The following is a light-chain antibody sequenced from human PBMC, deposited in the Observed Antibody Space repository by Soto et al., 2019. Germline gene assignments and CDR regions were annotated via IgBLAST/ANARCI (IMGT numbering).Light chain of an antibody. Sequence: EILLRQSPATLSVSPGERVTLSCTASHAVGTNLAWYQQKHGQSPRLVIYGASNTATGVPARFSGSGSGTDFTLIINSLQPEDFAVYYGLQYTNWPPMYTFGQGTKLEIK. CDR3: LQYTNWPPMYT. J-gene: IGKJ2*01. CDR1: HAVGTN. V-gene: IGKV3-15*01. CDR2: GAS.